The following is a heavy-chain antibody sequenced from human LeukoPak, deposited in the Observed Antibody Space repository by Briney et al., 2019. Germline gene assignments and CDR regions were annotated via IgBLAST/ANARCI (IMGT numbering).Heavy chain of an antibody. D-gene: IGHD6-13*01. CDR1: GYTFTSYD. J-gene: IGHJ4*02. CDR3: AREALPRRKGIAAAYFDY. CDR2: MNPNSGNT. V-gene: IGHV1-8*01. Sequence: ASVKVSCKASGYTFTSYDINWVRQATGQGLEWMGWMNPNSGNTGYAQKFQGRVTMTRNTSISTAYMELSSLRSEDTAVYYCAREALPRRKGIAAAYFDYWGQGTLVTVSS.